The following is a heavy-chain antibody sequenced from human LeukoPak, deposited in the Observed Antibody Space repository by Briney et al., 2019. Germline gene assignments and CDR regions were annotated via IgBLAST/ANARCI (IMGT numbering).Heavy chain of an antibody. CDR3: AKEGIGYCSSTSCKRPGTGTFDY. CDR1: GFTFSSHA. D-gene: IGHD2-2*01. CDR2: ISYDGSNK. V-gene: IGHV3-30*04. J-gene: IGHJ4*02. Sequence: GGSLRLSCAASGFTFSSHAVHWVRQAPGKGLEWVAVISYDGSNKYYADSVKGRFTISRDNSKNTLYLQMNSLRAEDTAVYYCAKEGIGYCSSTSCKRPGTGTFDYWGQGTLVTVSS.